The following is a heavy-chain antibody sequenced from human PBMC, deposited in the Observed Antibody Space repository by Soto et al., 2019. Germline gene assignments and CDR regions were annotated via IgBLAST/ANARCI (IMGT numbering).Heavy chain of an antibody. CDR2: IYYSGST. Sequence: SETLSLTCTVSGGSISSYYWSWIRQPPGKGLEWIGYIYYSGSTNYNPSLKSRVTISVDTSKNQFSLKLSSVTAADTAVYYCARVPYCSGGSCWAFDVWGQGTMVTVSS. CDR3: ARVPYCSGGSCWAFDV. D-gene: IGHD2-15*01. V-gene: IGHV4-59*01. CDR1: GGSISSYY. J-gene: IGHJ3*01.